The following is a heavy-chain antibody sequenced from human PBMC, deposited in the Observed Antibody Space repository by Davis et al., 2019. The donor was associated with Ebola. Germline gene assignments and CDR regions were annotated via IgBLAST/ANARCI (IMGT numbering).Heavy chain of an antibody. CDR2: INAGNGNT. CDR3: ARAPNYYYDSSGYYSAPPWFDY. D-gene: IGHD3-22*01. Sequence: ASVKVSCKASGYTFTSYAMHWVRHAPGQRLEWMGWINAGNGNTKYSQKFQGRVTITRDTSASTAYMELSSLRSEDTAVYYCARAPNYYYDSSGYYSAPPWFDYWGQGTLVTVSS. CDR1: GYTFTSYA. J-gene: IGHJ4*02. V-gene: IGHV1-3*01.